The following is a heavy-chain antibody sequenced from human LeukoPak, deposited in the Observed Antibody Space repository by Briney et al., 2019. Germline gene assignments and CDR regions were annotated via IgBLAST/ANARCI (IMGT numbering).Heavy chain of an antibody. CDR2: ISSSSSYI. CDR1: GFTFSSYS. CDR3: AKMGGPNRPTRWYYYMDV. D-gene: IGHD3-16*01. Sequence: PGGSLRLSCAASGFTFSSYSMNWVRQAPGKGLEWVSSISSSSSYIYYADSVKGRFTISRDNAKNSLSLQMNSLSPEDTAVYYCAKMGGPNRPTRWYYYMDVWGKGTTVTISS. J-gene: IGHJ6*03. V-gene: IGHV3-21*01.